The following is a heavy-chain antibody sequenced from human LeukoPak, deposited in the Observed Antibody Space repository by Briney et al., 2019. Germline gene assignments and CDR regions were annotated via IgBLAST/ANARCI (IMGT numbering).Heavy chain of an antibody. V-gene: IGHV4-61*02. J-gene: IGHJ4*02. CDR3: ARDDRIVKGFDY. CDR2: VHASGST. Sequence: SQTLFLTCTVSGDSISSGTNYWSWIRQPAGKGLEWIGRVHASGSTNYNPSLKGRVTISVDTSKNQLSLRLSSVSAADTALYFCARDDRIVKGFDYWGPRTLVTVSS. D-gene: IGHD2-15*01. CDR1: GDSISSGTNY.